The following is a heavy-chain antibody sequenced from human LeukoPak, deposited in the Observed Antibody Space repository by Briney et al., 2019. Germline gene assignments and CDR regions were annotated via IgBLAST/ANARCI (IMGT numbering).Heavy chain of an antibody. J-gene: IGHJ4*02. Sequence: PGGSLRLSCAVSGFTFSNYAMHWVRQAPGKGLEWVAVISYGGSNKYYADSLKGRFTISRDNSKNTLYLQMNSLRAEDTAVYFCARDPLLSHQRGYFDSWGQGTLVTVSS. D-gene: IGHD3-10*01. CDR1: GFTFSNYA. CDR2: ISYGGSNK. CDR3: ARDPLLSHQRGYFDS. V-gene: IGHV3-30-3*01.